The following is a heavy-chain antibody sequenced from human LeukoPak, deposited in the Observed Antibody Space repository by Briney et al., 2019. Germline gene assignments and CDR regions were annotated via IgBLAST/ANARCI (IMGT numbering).Heavy chain of an antibody. D-gene: IGHD3-22*01. J-gene: IGHJ4*02. CDR3: ARHYYDSSGYLRAFDY. V-gene: IGHV4-59*01. CDR2: IYYSGST. CDR1: GGSISSYY. Sequence: SETLSLTCTVSGGSISSYYWSWIRQPPGKGLEWIGYIYYSGSTNYNPSLKIRVTMSVDTSKNQFSLKLSSVTTADTAVYYCARHYYDSSGYLRAFDYLGQGTLVTVSS.